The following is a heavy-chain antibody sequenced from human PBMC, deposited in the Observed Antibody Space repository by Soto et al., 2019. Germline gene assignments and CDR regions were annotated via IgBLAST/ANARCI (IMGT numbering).Heavy chain of an antibody. CDR2: IYPGDSDT. CDR1: GYSFTSYW. D-gene: IGHD6-19*01. CDR3: ARLEVGGLDY. V-gene: IGHV5-51*01. Sequence: PGESLKIACEGSGYSFTSYWIAWVRQMPGKGLEWMGIIYPGDSDTRYSPSFQGQVTISADKSINTAYLQWSSLKASDSAMYYCARLEVGGLDYWGQGTLVTVSS. J-gene: IGHJ4*02.